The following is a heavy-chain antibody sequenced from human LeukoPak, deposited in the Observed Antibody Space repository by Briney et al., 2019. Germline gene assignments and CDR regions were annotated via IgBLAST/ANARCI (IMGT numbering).Heavy chain of an antibody. Sequence: GGSLRLSCAASGFTFSSYAMSWVRQAPGKGLEWVSAISGSGGSTYYADSVKGRFTISRDNSKNTLYLQMNSLRDEDTAVYYCAKLFGYYDFWSGYYGYWGQGTLVTVSS. J-gene: IGHJ4*02. D-gene: IGHD3-3*01. V-gene: IGHV3-23*01. CDR3: AKLFGYYDFWSGYYGY. CDR2: ISGSGGST. CDR1: GFTFSSYA.